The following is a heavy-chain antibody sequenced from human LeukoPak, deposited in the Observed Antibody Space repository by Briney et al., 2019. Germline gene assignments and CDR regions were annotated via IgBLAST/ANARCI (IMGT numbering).Heavy chain of an antibody. D-gene: IGHD3-3*01. J-gene: IGHJ4*02. CDR2: ISSSGSTI. CDR1: GFTFSSYG. Sequence: PGGSLRLSCAASGFTFSSYGMNWVRQAPGKGPEWVSYISSSGSTIYYADSVKGRFTISRDNAKNSLYLQMNSLRAEDTAVYYCAKSNYLILRFLEWLVPFDYWGQGTLVTVSS. CDR3: AKSNYLILRFLEWLVPFDY. V-gene: IGHV3-48*04.